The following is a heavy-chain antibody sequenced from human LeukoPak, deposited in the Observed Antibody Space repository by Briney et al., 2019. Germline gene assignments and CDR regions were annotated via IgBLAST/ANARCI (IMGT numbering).Heavy chain of an antibody. Sequence: GGSLRLSCAASGFTFSSYAMHWVRQAPGKGLEWVAVISYDGSNKYYADSVKGRFTISRDNSKNTLYLQMNSLRAEDTAVYYCAKDVNPIKGYFDYWGQGTLVTVSS. CDR3: AKDVNPIKGYFDY. V-gene: IGHV3-30-3*01. CDR2: ISYDGSNK. CDR1: GFTFSSYA. J-gene: IGHJ4*02.